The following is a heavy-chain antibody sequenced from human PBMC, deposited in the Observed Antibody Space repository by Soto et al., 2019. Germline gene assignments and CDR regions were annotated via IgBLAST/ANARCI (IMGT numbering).Heavy chain of an antibody. D-gene: IGHD3-22*01. V-gene: IGHV3-53*01. CDR1: GFTVSSNY. CDR3: AKDRYLDHDSRGYLFDN. CDR2: IYSGDFT. Sequence: GGSLRLSCAASGFTVSSNYMSWVRQAPGKGLEWVSVIYSGDFTYYADSVEGRFTISRDNSKNTLYLQMNSLRAEDTALYYCAKDRYLDHDSRGYLFDNWGQGTLVTVSS. J-gene: IGHJ4*02.